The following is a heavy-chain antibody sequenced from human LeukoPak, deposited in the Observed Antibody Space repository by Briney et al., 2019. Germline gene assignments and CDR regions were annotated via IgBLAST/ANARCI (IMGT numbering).Heavy chain of an antibody. V-gene: IGHV4-59*01. CDR3: ARSPYYYGSGSYPDY. Sequence: SETLSLTCTVSGGSTSSYYWSWIRQPPGKGLEWIGYIYYSGSTNYNPSLKSRVTISVDTSKNQFSLKLSSVTAADTAVYYCARSPYYYGSGSYPDYWGQGTLVTVSS. CDR1: GGSTSSYY. CDR2: IYYSGST. J-gene: IGHJ4*02. D-gene: IGHD3-10*01.